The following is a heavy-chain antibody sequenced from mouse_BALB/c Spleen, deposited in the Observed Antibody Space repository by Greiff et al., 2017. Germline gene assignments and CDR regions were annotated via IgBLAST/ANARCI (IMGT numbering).Heavy chain of an antibody. Sequence: QVHVKQSGAELVRPGTSVKVSCKASGYAFTNYLIEWVKQRPGQGLEWIGVINPGSGGTNYNEKFKGKATLTADKSSSTAYMQLSSLTSDDSAVYFCARCDYDGGAMDYWGQGTSVTVSS. D-gene: IGHD2-4*01. J-gene: IGHJ4*01. CDR3: ARCDYDGGAMDY. CDR1: GYAFTNYL. V-gene: IGHV1-54*01. CDR2: INPGSGGT.